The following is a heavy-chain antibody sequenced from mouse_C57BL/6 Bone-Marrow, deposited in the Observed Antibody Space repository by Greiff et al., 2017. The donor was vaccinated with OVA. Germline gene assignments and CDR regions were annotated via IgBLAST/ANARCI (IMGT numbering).Heavy chain of an antibody. V-gene: IGHV5-4*01. Sequence: EVKLVESGGGLVKPGGSLKLSCAASGFTFSSYAMSWVRQTPEKRLEWVATISDGGSYTYYPDNVKGRFTISRDNAKNNLYLQMSHLKSEDTAMYYCARDYDYEDYFDYWGQGTTLTVSS. D-gene: IGHD2-4*01. J-gene: IGHJ2*01. CDR3: ARDYDYEDYFDY. CDR2: ISDGGSYT. CDR1: GFTFSSYA.